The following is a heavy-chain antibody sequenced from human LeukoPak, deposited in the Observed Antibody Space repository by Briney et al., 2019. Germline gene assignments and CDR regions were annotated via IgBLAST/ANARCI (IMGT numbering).Heavy chain of an antibody. CDR2: IWYDGSNK. V-gene: IGHV3-33*06. CDR1: GFTFSSYG. Sequence: PGRSLRLSCAASGFTFSSYGMHWVRQAPGKGLEWVAVIWYDGSNKYYADSVKGRFTISRDNSKNTLYLQMNSLRAEDTAVYYCAKDDFVSILYSGERGLFDYWGQGTLVTVSS. J-gene: IGHJ4*02. CDR3: AKDDFVSILYSGERGLFDY. D-gene: IGHD5-12*01.